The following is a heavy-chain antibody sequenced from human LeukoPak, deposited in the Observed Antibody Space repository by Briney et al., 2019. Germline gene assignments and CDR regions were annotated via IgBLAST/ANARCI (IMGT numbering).Heavy chain of an antibody. Sequence: SETLSLTCAVSGGSMRNYYWSWIRQPPGKGLEWIGYTYDSGSSSYNPTLRSRVSISIDTSKNQFSLNLSSVTAADTAVYYCARGWASSWYYFDFWGQGTLVTVSS. CDR2: TYDSGSS. D-gene: IGHD2-2*01. CDR1: GGSMRNYY. V-gene: IGHV4-59*01. J-gene: IGHJ4*02. CDR3: ARGWASSWYYFDF.